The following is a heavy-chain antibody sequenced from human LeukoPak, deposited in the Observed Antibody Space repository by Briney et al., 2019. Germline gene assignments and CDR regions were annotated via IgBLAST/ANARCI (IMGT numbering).Heavy chain of an antibody. CDR2: VIPIFGTT. Sequence: SVKVSCKASGGTFSSYVISWVRQAPGQGLEWMGGVIPIFGTTRNAQKLQGRVTITADESTSTAYMELSSLRSEDTAVYYCARDSQPIAVAGNPPNYWGQGTLVTVSS. CDR1: GGTFSSYV. J-gene: IGHJ4*02. V-gene: IGHV1-69*13. D-gene: IGHD6-19*01. CDR3: ARDSQPIAVAGNPPNY.